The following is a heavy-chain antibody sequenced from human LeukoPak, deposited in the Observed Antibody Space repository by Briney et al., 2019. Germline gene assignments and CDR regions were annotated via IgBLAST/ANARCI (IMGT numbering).Heavy chain of an antibody. D-gene: IGHD3-22*01. CDR1: GFTVSSNY. CDR2: INHSGST. V-gene: IGHV4-34*01. Sequence: GSLRLSCAASGFTVSSNYMSWVRQPPGKGLEWIGEINHSGSTNYNPSLKSRVTIPVDTSKNQFSLKLSSVTAADTAVYYCARGSGLGYYDSSGYRSYFDYWGQGTLVTVSS. J-gene: IGHJ4*02. CDR3: ARGSGLGYYDSSGYRSYFDY.